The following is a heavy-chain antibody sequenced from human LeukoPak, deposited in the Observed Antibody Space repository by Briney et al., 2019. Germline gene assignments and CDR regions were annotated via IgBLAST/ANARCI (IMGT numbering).Heavy chain of an antibody. CDR2: IWYDGSHK. Sequence: GGSLRLSCAASGFTFSSYGMHWVRQAPGKGLEWVAVIWYDGSHKYHADSVKGRITDSRDNSKNTVYLQMNSLRAEDTAVYYCARDRIYDFIKNTDDYHYGMDVWGQGTTVTVSS. CDR3: ARDRIYDFIKNTDDYHYGMDV. D-gene: IGHD3-3*01. CDR1: GFTFSSYG. V-gene: IGHV3-33*01. J-gene: IGHJ6*02.